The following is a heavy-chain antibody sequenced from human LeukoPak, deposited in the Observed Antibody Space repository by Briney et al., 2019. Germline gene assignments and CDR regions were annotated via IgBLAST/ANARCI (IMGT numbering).Heavy chain of an antibody. Sequence: ASVKVSCKASGYIFTTYDINWVRQATGQGLEWMGWMNPNRGNTGYAQKFQGRVTMTRNTSISTAYMELSSLRSEDTAIYYCARGYYDTNGYYYRLDFWGQGTLVTVS. CDR3: ARGYYDTNGYYYRLDF. V-gene: IGHV1-8*01. J-gene: IGHJ4*02. D-gene: IGHD3-22*01. CDR1: GYIFTTYD. CDR2: MNPNRGNT.